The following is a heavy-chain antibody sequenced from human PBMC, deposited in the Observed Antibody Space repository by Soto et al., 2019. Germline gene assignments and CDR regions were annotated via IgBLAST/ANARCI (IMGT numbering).Heavy chain of an antibody. J-gene: IGHJ5*02. CDR1: GGSISSGGYY. Sequence: PSETLSLTCTVSGGSISSGGYYWSWIRQPPGKGLEWIGYMYHSGSTYYNPSLKSRVTISIDRSKNQFSLKLSSVTAADTAVYYCARALWGPAGHINWFDPRGQGTMVTVSS. CDR3: ARALWGPAGHINWFDP. V-gene: IGHV4-30-2*01. CDR2: MYHSGST. D-gene: IGHD2-2*01.